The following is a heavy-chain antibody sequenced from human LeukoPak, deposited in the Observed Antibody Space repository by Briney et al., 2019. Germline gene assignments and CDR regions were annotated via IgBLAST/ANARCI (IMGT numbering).Heavy chain of an antibody. J-gene: IGHJ6*03. CDR2: IYTSGST. D-gene: IGHD4-23*01. CDR3: ARVSGGYGVKRGQYYMDV. CDR1: GGSISSYY. Sequence: SETLSLTCTVSGGSISSYYWSWIRQPAGKGLEWIGRIYTSGSTNYNPSLKSRVTISVDTSKNQFSLKLSSVTAADTAVYYCARVSGGYGVKRGQYYMDVWGKGTTVTISS. V-gene: IGHV4-4*07.